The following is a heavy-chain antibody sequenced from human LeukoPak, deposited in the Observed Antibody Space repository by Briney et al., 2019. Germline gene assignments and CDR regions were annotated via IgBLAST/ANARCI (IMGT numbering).Heavy chain of an antibody. D-gene: IGHD1-26*01. CDR1: GFTFGDYA. V-gene: IGHV3-49*04. Sequence: GGSLRLSCTASGFTFGDYAMSWVRQAPGKGLEWVGFIRSKAYGGTTEYAASVKGRFTISRDDSKSIAYLQMNSLKTEDTAVYYCMLATLIDIWGQGTMVTVSS. CDR3: MLATLIDI. CDR2: IRSKAYGGTT. J-gene: IGHJ3*02.